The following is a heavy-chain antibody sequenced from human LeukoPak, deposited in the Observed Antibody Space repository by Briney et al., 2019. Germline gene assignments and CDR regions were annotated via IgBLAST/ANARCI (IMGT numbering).Heavy chain of an antibody. CDR3: ARTLHGDYGRYYYYYYMDV. Sequence: GGSLRLSCAASGFTFSSYAMHWVRQAPGKGLEWVAVISYDGSNKYYADSVKGRFTISRDNSKNTLYLQMNSLRSEDTAVYYCARTLHGDYGRYYYYYYMDVWGKGTTVTVSS. CDR1: GFTFSSYA. CDR2: ISYDGSNK. D-gene: IGHD4-17*01. J-gene: IGHJ6*03. V-gene: IGHV3-30*01.